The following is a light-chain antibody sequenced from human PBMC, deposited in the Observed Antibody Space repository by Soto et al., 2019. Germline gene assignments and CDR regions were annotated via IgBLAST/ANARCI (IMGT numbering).Light chain of an antibody. CDR2: AAS. Sequence: DIQMTQSPSSLSASVGDRVTITCRASQGIGNYLAWYQQKPGKVPKLLIYAASTLQSGVPSRFSGSGSGTDFTLTISSLQPEDVATYYCHKYNNVPHTFGPGTKVDFK. CDR3: HKYNNVPHT. J-gene: IGKJ3*01. V-gene: IGKV1-27*01. CDR1: QGIGNY.